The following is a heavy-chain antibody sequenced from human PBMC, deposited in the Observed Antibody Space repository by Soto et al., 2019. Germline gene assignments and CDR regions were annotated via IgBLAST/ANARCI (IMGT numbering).Heavy chain of an antibody. Sequence: QVQLVQSGAEVKKPGASVKVSCKTSGYTFTSYSISWVRQAPGQGLEWMGWISGFNGNTKYAQNLKGRVTMTTDTPTSTAYMELRSLRSDDTAVYYCARDNGYGDSKGDFDYWGQGTLVTVSS. D-gene: IGHD4-17*01. CDR3: ARDNGYGDSKGDFDY. CDR2: ISGFNGNT. J-gene: IGHJ4*02. CDR1: GYTFTSYS. V-gene: IGHV1-18*01.